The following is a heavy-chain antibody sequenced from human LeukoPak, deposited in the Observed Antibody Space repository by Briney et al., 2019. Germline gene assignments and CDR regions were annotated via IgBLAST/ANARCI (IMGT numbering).Heavy chain of an antibody. CDR2: IKTDGSEK. D-gene: IGHD3-9*01. CDR3: ARDYTGYFP. Sequence: GGSLRLSCEASGFTFSTYWMSWVRQAPGKGLEWVANIKTDGSEKYYVDSVKGRFTISRDNAKNSLYLQMNSLRAEDTAVYYCARDYTGYFPWGQGTLVIVSS. CDR1: GFTFSTYW. J-gene: IGHJ5*02. V-gene: IGHV3-7*03.